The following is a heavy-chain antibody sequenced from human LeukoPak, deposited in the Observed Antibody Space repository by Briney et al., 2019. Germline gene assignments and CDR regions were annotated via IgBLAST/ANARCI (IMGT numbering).Heavy chain of an antibody. V-gene: IGHV4-39*01. CDR1: GGSIGSSTYN. CDR2: VYYTCIT. CDR3: ARQVRSPVVMFMDV. Sequence: PSETLSLTCTVAGGSIGSSTYNWGWIRQPPGKGLEWIGSVYYTCITYYNPSVESRVTISVDTSKNHFSLELNSVTAADTGVYFCARQVRSPVVMFMDVWGKGTTVIVSS. J-gene: IGHJ6*03. D-gene: IGHD3-22*01.